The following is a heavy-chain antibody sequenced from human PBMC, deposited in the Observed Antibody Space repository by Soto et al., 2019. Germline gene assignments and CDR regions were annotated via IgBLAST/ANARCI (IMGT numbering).Heavy chain of an antibody. CDR1: GYTFTSYG. V-gene: IGHV1-18*01. J-gene: IGHJ4*02. CDR2: ISAYNGNT. D-gene: IGHD3-22*01. Sequence: EASVKVSCKASGYTFTSYGISWVRQAPGQGLEWMGWISAYNGNTNYAQKLQGRVTMTTDTSTSTAYMELRSLRSDDTAVYYCARDSRKSPYYYDSSGSPLYDYWGRGTLVTVSS. CDR3: ARDSRKSPYYYDSSGSPLYDY.